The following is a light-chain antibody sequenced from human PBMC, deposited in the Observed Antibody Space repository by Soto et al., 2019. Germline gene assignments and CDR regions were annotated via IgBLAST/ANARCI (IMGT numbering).Light chain of an antibody. CDR1: SSDVGGYNL. CDR2: EVT. Sequence: QSALTQPASVSGSLGQAITISCTGTSSDVGGYNLVSWYQQHPGKAPKLMIYEVTKRPSGVSNRFSASKSGDTASLTISGLQAEDEADYYCCSYAVTSSYAFGTGTKVTVL. V-gene: IGLV2-23*02. J-gene: IGLJ1*01. CDR3: CSYAVTSSYA.